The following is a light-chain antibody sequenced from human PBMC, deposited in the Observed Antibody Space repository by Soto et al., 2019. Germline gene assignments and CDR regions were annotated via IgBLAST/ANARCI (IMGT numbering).Light chain of an antibody. J-gene: IGKJ1*01. V-gene: IGKV3-20*01. Sequence: EIVLTQSPGTLSLSPGESATLSCRASQSVDRNYLAWYQQRPGQATRLLIYGASSRATGIPPRFSGSGSGTEFVLTISGLEAEDFAVYYCHQFASTPRTFGQGTKVETK. CDR3: HQFASTPRT. CDR2: GAS. CDR1: QSVDRNY.